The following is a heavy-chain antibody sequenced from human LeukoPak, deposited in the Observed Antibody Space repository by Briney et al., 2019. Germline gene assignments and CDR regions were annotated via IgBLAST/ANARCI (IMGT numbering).Heavy chain of an antibody. CDR1: GFTFSDYY. J-gene: IGHJ6*03. CDR3: ARDPYSGTYGNTYYYYMDV. Sequence: GGSLRLSCAASGFTFSDYYMTWIRQAPGKGLEWVSYISGSGSTIYYADSVKGRFTISRDNANNSLYLQMNSLRAEDTAVCYCARDPYSGTYGNTYYYYMDVWGKGTTVTISS. CDR2: ISGSGSTI. V-gene: IGHV3-11*04. D-gene: IGHD1-26*01.